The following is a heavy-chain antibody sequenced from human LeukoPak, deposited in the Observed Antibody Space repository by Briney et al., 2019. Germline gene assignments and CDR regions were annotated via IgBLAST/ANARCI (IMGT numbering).Heavy chain of an antibody. V-gene: IGHV4-39*07. CDR2: IYYSGST. Sequence: SETLSLTCTVSGGSISSSSYYWGWIRQPPGKGLEWIGSIYYSGSTNYNPSLKSRVTISVDTSKNQFSLKLMSVTAAAASMSXXXXXXXXXINYAYAGGFYYMDVWGKGTTVTVSS. CDR3: XXXXXXXINYAYAGGFYYMDV. CDR1: GGSISSSSYY. D-gene: IGHD2-2*01. J-gene: IGHJ6*03.